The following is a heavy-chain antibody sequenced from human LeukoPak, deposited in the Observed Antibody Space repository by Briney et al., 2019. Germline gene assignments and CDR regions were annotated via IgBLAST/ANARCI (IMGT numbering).Heavy chain of an antibody. CDR2: ISRNGGNA. Sequence: GGSLRLSCAASGFIFSTYAMHWVRQAPGKGLEFISAISRNGGNAYYANSVKGRFTISRDNSKNTLYLQMGSLRADDMAVYYCARVKVPGGFDIWGQGTMVTVSS. V-gene: IGHV3-64*01. D-gene: IGHD4-23*01. J-gene: IGHJ3*02. CDR3: ARVKVPGGFDI. CDR1: GFIFSTYA.